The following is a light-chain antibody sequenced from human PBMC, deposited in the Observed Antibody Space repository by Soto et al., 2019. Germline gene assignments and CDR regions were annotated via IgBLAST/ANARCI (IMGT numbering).Light chain of an antibody. CDR2: DAS. J-gene: IGKJ4*01. V-gene: IGKV3-11*01. Sequence: EIVLTQSPATLSLSPWERATLSCRVSQSVSSYLACHQQKRGQAPRLLIYDASNRATGIPARFSGSGSGTDFTLTISSLEPEDFAVYYCQQHNSWPLTFGGGTKVDIK. CDR1: QSVSSY. CDR3: QQHNSWPLT.